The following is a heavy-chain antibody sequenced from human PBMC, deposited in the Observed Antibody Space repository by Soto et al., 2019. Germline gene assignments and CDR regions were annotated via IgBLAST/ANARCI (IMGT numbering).Heavy chain of an antibody. CDR2: IYAGGST. D-gene: IGHD3-10*01. CDR1: GFTVSSNY. CDR3: ARDMVRGLDPEYFQH. V-gene: IGHV3-66*01. J-gene: IGHJ1*01. Sequence: EVQMVESGGGLVQPGGSLRLSCAASGFTVSSNYMSWVRQAPGKGLEWVSVIYAGGSTHYADSVKGRFTISRDNSKNTLYLQMNSLRAEDTAVYYCARDMVRGLDPEYFQHWGQGTLVTVSS.